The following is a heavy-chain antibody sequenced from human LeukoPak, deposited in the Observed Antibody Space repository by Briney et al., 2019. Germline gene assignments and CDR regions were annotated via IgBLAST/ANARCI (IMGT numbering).Heavy chain of an antibody. CDR3: AKDFLPHISMVRGVTTLFDF. CDR2: ISYDGSNK. V-gene: IGHV3-30*18. D-gene: IGHD3-10*01. J-gene: IGHJ4*02. CDR1: GFTFSSYG. Sequence: GRSLRLSCAASGFTFSSYGMHWVRQAPGKGLEWVIGISYDGSNKYYADSVKGRFIISRDNSKNTLYLQMNSLRAEDTAVYYCAKDFLPHISMVRGVTTLFDFWGQGTLVTVSS.